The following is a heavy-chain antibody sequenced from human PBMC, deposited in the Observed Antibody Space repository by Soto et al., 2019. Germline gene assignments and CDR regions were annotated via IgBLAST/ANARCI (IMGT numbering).Heavy chain of an antibody. CDR3: ARLLGNWNYLPTRPHYYYGMDV. CDR2: IWYDGSNK. V-gene: IGHV3-33*01. J-gene: IGHJ6*02. Sequence: PGGSLRLSCAASGFTFSSYGMHWVRQAPGKGLEWVAVIWYDGSNKYYADSVKGRFTISRDNSKNTLYLQMNSLRAEDTAVYYCARLLGNWNYLPTRPHYYYGMDVWGQGTTVTVSS. CDR1: GFTFSSYG. D-gene: IGHD1-7*01.